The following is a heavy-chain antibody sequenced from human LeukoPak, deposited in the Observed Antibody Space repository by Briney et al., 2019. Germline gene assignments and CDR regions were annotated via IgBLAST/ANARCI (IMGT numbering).Heavy chain of an antibody. D-gene: IGHD3-10*01. J-gene: IGHJ4*02. CDR1: GFTFSSYE. V-gene: IGHV3-48*03. CDR3: ARNYGSGSPPFDY. Sequence: QSGGSLRLSCAASGFTFSSYEMNWVRQATGKGLEWVSYISSSGSNIYYADSVKGRFTISRDNAKNSLYLQMNSLRAEDTAVYYCARNYGSGSPPFDYWGQGTLVTVSS. CDR2: ISSSGSNI.